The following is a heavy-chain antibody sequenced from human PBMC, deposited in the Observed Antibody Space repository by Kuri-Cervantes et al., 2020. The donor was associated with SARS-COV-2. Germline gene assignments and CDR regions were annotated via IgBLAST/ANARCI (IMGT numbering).Heavy chain of an antibody. CDR3: AKAADFWSGFNWFDP. D-gene: IGHD3-3*01. CDR2: ISYDGSNK. CDR1: GFTFSSYA. Sequence: GESLKISCAASGFTFSSYAMHWVRQAPGKGLEWVAVISYDGSNKYYADSVKGRFTISRDNSKNTLYLQMNSLRAEDTAVYYCAKAADFWSGFNWFDPWGQGTLVTVSS. V-gene: IGHV3-30-3*01. J-gene: IGHJ5*02.